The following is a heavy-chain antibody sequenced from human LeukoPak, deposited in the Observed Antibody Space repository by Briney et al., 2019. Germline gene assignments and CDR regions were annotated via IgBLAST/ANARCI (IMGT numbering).Heavy chain of an antibody. CDR3: ARDLARPYDSSGSVDAFDI. V-gene: IGHV4-4*07. J-gene: IGHJ3*02. Sequence: SETLSLTCTVSGGSISTYYWSWIRQPAGKGLEWIGRISTSGSSNYNPSLKSRVTMSVDTSENQFSLKLSSVTAADTAVYYCARDLARPYDSSGSVDAFDIWGQGTMVTVSS. CDR1: GGSISTYY. D-gene: IGHD3-22*01. CDR2: ISTSGSS.